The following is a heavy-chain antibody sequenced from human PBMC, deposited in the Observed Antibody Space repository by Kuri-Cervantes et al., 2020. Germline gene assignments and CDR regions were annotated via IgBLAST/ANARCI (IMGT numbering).Heavy chain of an antibody. Sequence: SETLSLTCAVYGGSFSGYYWSWIRQPPGKGLEWIGEINHSGSTNYNPSLKSRVTISVDTSKNQFSLKLSSVTAADTAVYYCARPDGYNYYAFDIWGQGTMVTVSS. D-gene: IGHD5-24*01. CDR3: ARPDGYNYYAFDI. J-gene: IGHJ3*02. CDR2: INHSGST. CDR1: GGSFSGYY. V-gene: IGHV4-34*01.